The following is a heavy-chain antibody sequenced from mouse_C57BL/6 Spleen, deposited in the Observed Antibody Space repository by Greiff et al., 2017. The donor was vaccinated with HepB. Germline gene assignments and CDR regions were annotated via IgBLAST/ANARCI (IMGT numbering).Heavy chain of an antibody. V-gene: IGHV1-80*01. CDR2: IYPGDGDT. J-gene: IGHJ1*03. CDR1: GYAFSSYW. CDR3: ASRYGSSPDWYFDV. D-gene: IGHD1-1*01. Sequence: VTLKESGAELVKPGASVKISCKASGYAFSSYWMNWVKQRPGKGLEWIGQIYPGDGDTNYNGKFKGKATLTADKSSSTAYMQLSSLTSEDSAVYFCASRYGSSPDWYFDVWGTGTTVTVSS.